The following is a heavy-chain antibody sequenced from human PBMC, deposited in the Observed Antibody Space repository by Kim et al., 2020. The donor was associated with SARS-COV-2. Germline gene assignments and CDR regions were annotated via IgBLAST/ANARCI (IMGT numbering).Heavy chain of an antibody. Sequence: ASVKVSCKASGYTFTSYYMYWVRQAPGQGLEWMGIINPSVGSTSYAQKFQGRVTMTRDTSTGTVYMELSSLRSEDTAVYYCARTIAGGTGPSDYWGQGTLVIVSS. J-gene: IGHJ4*02. CDR3: ARTIAGGTGPSDY. CDR1: GYTFTSYY. V-gene: IGHV1-46*01. CDR2: INPSVGST. D-gene: IGHD1-26*01.